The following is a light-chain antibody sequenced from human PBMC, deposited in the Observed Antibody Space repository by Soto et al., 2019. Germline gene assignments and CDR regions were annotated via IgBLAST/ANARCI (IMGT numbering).Light chain of an antibody. CDR3: QQYGSSGT. CDR1: QSVSNNY. Sequence: EILFTQSPGTLSLSPGERATLSCRASQSVSNNYLAWYQRKPGKAHRLLIYGASSRATGIPDRLSGGGAGTVFTIPIRRLEPEYSAVYYCQQYGSSGTFGEGTKVDIK. CDR2: GAS. J-gene: IGKJ4*02. V-gene: IGKV3-20*01.